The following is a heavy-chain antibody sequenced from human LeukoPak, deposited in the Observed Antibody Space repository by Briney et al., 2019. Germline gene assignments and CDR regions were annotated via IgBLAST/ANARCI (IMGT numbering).Heavy chain of an antibody. CDR2: IYSGGST. CDR3: ASTRPESSWYYYYYGMDV. D-gene: IGHD6-13*01. J-gene: IGHJ6*02. Sequence: PGGSLRLSCAASGFTVSSNYMSWVRQAPGKGLEWVSVIYSGGSTYYADSVKGRFTISRDNSKNTLYLQMNSLRAEDTAVYYCASTRPESSWYYYYYGMDVWGQGTTVTVSS. V-gene: IGHV3-66*01. CDR1: GFTVSSNY.